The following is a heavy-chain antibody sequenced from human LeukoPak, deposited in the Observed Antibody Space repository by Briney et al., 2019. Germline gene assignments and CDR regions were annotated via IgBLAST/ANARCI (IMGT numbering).Heavy chain of an antibody. D-gene: IGHD1-1*01. CDR3: ARDLRLFEVLGPLEY. J-gene: IGHJ4*02. CDR2: INPNSGGT. CDR1: GYTFTGYY. V-gene: IGHV1-2*02. Sequence: ASVKVSCKASGYTFTGYYMHWVRQAPGQGLEWMGWINPNSGGTNYAQRFQGRVTMTRDTSISTAYMELSRLRSDDTAVYYCARDLRLFEVLGPLEYWGQGTLVTVSS.